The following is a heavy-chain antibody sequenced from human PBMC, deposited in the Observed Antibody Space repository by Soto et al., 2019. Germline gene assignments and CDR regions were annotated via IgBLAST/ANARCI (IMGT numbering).Heavy chain of an antibody. D-gene: IGHD2-21*01. CDR3: AQHDWFDP. CDR1: GFTVNSHY. CDR2: IYSGGNT. J-gene: IGHJ5*02. V-gene: IGHV3-66*01. Sequence: EVQLVESGGDLVQPGGSLRLSCAVSGFTVNSHYMSWVRQAPGKGLEWVSVIYSGGNTYYADSVKGRFTLSRDISKNTLYLQMNSLRAEDTAVYYCAQHDWFDPWCQGTPVTVSS.